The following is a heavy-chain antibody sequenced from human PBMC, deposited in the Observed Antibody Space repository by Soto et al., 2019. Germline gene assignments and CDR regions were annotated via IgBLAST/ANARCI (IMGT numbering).Heavy chain of an antibody. J-gene: IGHJ4*02. Sequence: QVQLVQSGAEVKKPGASVKVSCKASGYTFTSYGISWVRQAPGQGLEWMGWISAYNGNTNYAQKLQGRVTMTTDTXTIXAYMELRSLRSDDTAVYYCARVLYGYNLEIGPFDYWGQGTLVTVSS. CDR2: ISAYNGNT. CDR1: GYTFTSYG. V-gene: IGHV1-18*01. CDR3: ARVLYGYNLEIGPFDY. D-gene: IGHD5-18*01.